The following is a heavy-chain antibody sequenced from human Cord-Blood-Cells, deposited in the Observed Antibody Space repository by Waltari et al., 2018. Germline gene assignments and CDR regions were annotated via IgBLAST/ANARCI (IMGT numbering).Heavy chain of an antibody. CDR1: AFTFISHV. CDR3: AKGSYFDY. V-gene: IGHV3-30*18. Sequence: HVQLVESGGGVVQPGRSMSLSCPPTAFTFISHVVHWGRQAPGKGLEWVAVISYDGSNKYYADSVKGRFTISRDNSKNTLYLQMNSLRAEDTAVYYCAKGSYFDYWGQGTLVTVSS. J-gene: IGHJ4*02. CDR2: ISYDGSNK.